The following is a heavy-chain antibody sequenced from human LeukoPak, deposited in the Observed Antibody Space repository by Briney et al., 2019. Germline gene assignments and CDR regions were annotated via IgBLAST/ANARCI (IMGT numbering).Heavy chain of an antibody. V-gene: IGHV1-24*01. CDR1: GYRFTELS. J-gene: IGHJ4*02. Sequence: ASVKVSCKVSGYRFTELSRHWVRQAPGKGLEWLGGFDLVHGDTIYAQKFQGRVTMTEDTSTETSYMELSSLGSEDTAVYFCTAGRAYSLLDFWGQGTLVIVSS. CDR2: FDLVHGDT. CDR3: TAGRAYSLLDF. D-gene: IGHD5-18*01.